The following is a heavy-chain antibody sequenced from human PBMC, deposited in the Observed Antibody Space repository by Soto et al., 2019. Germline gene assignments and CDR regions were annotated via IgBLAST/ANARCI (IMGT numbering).Heavy chain of an antibody. CDR2: ISGSGGST. Sequence: EVQLLESGGGLVQPGGSMRLSCAASGFTFSSYAMSWVRQAPGKGLEWVSAISGSGGSTYYADSVKGRFTISRDNSKNTLYLQMNSLRAEDTAVYYCAKVKGVTMDAFDIWGQGTMVTVSS. V-gene: IGHV3-23*01. CDR1: GFTFSSYA. J-gene: IGHJ3*02. D-gene: IGHD4-17*01. CDR3: AKVKGVTMDAFDI.